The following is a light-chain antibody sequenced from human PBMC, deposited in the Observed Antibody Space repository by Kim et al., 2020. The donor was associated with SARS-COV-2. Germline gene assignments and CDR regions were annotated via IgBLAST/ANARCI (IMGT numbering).Light chain of an antibody. CDR3: QQYDNTLLT. CDR1: RSVSRDS. V-gene: IGKV3-20*01. J-gene: IGKJ4*01. Sequence: SPGERATLSCRASRSVSRDSLAWYQQKPGQAPRLLMYDVSSRATGVPDRFSGSGSGTDFTLTINRLAPEDSAVYFCQQYDNTLLTFGGGTKLEI. CDR2: DVS.